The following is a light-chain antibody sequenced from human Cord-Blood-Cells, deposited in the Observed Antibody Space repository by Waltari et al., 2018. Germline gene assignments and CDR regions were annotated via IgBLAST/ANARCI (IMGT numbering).Light chain of an antibody. V-gene: IGKV1-39*01. CDR1: QSISSH. Sequence: IQMTQSPSPLSASVGDRVTIPCRASQSISSHLNWYQQKPGKAPKLLIYAASSLQSGVPSRFSGSGSGTDFTLTISSLQPEDFATYYCQQSYSTPYTFGQGTKLEIK. CDR2: AAS. CDR3: QQSYSTPYT. J-gene: IGKJ2*01.